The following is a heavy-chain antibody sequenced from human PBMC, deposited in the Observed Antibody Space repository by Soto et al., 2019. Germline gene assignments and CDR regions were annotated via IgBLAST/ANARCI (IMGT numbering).Heavy chain of an antibody. CDR1: GYTFTSYG. Sequence: ASVKVSCKASGYTFTSYGISWVRQAPGQGLEWMGWISAYNGNTNYAQKLQGRVTMTTDTSTSTAYMELRSLRSDDTAVYYCASPAYGSGLYYYYGMDVWGQGTTVTVSS. J-gene: IGHJ6*02. V-gene: IGHV1-18*01. CDR3: ASPAYGSGLYYYYGMDV. CDR2: ISAYNGNT. D-gene: IGHD3-10*01.